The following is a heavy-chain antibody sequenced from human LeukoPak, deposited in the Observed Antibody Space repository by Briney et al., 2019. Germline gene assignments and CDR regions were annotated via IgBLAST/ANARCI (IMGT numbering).Heavy chain of an antibody. CDR1: GFTFSSYE. V-gene: IGHV3-48*03. D-gene: IGHD6-19*01. J-gene: IGHJ6*03. CDR2: ISSSGSTI. Sequence: GGSLRLSCAASGFTFSSYEMNWVRQAPGKGLEWVSYISSSGSTIYYADSVKGRFTISRDNAKNSLYLQMNSLRAEDTAVYYCAREEAVERSYYMDVWGKGTANTVSS. CDR3: AREEAVERSYYMDV.